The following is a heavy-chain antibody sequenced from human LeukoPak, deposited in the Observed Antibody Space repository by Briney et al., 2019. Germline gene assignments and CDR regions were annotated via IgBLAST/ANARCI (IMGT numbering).Heavy chain of an antibody. V-gene: IGHV3-23*01. Sequence: PGGSLRLSCAASGFTFSSYATSWVRQAPGKGLEWASAISGSGGSTYYADSVKGRFTISRDNSKNTLYLQMNSLRAEDTAVYYCAKDTLNSGSYFWGQGTLVTVSS. CDR2: ISGSGGST. J-gene: IGHJ4*02. D-gene: IGHD1-26*01. CDR1: GFTFSSYA. CDR3: AKDTLNSGSYF.